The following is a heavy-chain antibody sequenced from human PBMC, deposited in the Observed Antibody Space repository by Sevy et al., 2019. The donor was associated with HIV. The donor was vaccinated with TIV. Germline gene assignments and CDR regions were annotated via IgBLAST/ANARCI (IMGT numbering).Heavy chain of an antibody. CDR3: TTSSHSPRVWRDFDPRFYFFYYGMDV. CDR2: IQSKIDGGTT. J-gene: IGHJ6*02. V-gene: IGHV3-15*01. Sequence: GGSLRLSCVASGFTFRSFSMHWVRQAPGKGLEWVGRIQSKIDGGTTDFAAPVKGRFTISRDDSKNTVFLQMNSLKTEDAAVYYCTTSSHSPRVWRDFDPRFYFFYYGMDVWGQGTTVTVSS. CDR1: GFTFRSFS. D-gene: IGHD3-9*01.